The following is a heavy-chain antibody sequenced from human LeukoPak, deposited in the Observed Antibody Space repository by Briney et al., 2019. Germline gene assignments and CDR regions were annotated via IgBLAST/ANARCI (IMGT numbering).Heavy chain of an antibody. V-gene: IGHV3-23*01. CDR1: GFTFSSYE. J-gene: IGHJ4*02. Sequence: GGSLRLSCAASGFTFSSYEMNWVRQAPGKGLEWVSAISGSGGSTYYADSVKGRFTISRDNSKNTLYLQMHSLRAEDTAVYYCARKAGYYYGSGDYWGQGTLVTVSS. CDR2: ISGSGGST. CDR3: ARKAGYYYGSGDY. D-gene: IGHD3-10*01.